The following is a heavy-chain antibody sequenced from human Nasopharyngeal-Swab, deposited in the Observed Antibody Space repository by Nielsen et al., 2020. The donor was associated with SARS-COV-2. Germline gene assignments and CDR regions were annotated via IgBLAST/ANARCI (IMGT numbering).Heavy chain of an antibody. D-gene: IGHD3-10*01. CDR1: GGSFSGYY. CDR2: INHSGST. V-gene: IGHV4-34*01. J-gene: IGHJ4*02. CDR3: ARVRRLRRGGYYFDY. Sequence: SETLSLTCAVYGGSFSGYYWSWIRQPPGKGLEWIGEINHSGSTNYNPSLKSRVTISVDTSKNKFSLKLSSVTAADTAVYYCARVRRLRRGGYYFDYWGQGTLVTVSS.